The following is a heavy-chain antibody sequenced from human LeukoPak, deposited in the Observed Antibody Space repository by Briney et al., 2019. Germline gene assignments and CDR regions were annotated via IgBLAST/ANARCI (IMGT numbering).Heavy chain of an antibody. CDR3: ARVEATTGRNYHYYYMDV. D-gene: IGHD1-1*01. V-gene: IGHV3-21*01. J-gene: IGHJ6*03. CDR1: GFYFSGYS. CDR2: INTGSTYM. Sequence: GGSLRLSCAASGFYFSGYSMNWVRQAPGTGLEWVSSINTGSTYMYYADSVKGRFTISRDNAKNSLHLQMYSLRAEDTAVYFCARVEATTGRNYHYYYMDVWGKGTTVTVSS.